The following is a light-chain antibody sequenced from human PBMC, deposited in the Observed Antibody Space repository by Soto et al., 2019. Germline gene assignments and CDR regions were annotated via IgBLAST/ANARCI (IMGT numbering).Light chain of an antibody. J-gene: IGKJ2*01. CDR3: QQTFSLPYT. CDR2: SAS. CDR1: ENSASY. V-gene: IGKV1-39*01. Sequence: IQMTQSPSYLSASVGDRVTVNCRTSENSASYVSWFQQRPGKAPNLLIYSASTLHTGVSSRFSGNGSGTHFTLTVERLQAEDVATYYCQQTFSLPYTFGQGTKVEI.